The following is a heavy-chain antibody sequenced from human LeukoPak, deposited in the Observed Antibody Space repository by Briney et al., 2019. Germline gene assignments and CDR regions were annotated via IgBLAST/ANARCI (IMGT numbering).Heavy chain of an antibody. Sequence: GGSLRLSCVASAFTFSKHPMSWVRQAPGNGLELVSAINERGDITKYADSVMRRFTIPRDNSKNTLYLQMNSLRAGDTAVYYCARGDDISPGRVLEYWGRGTLVTVSS. V-gene: IGHV3-23*01. J-gene: IGHJ4*02. CDR2: INERGDIT. CDR1: AFTFSKHP. D-gene: IGHD3-9*01. CDR3: ARGDDISPGRVLEY.